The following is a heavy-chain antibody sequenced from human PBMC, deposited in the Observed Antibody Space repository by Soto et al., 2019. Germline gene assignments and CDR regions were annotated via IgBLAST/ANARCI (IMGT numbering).Heavy chain of an antibody. CDR3: AREYRSGWYTFDY. Sequence: ASVKVSCKAAGYTFPTYYMHCVLQAPGQGLEWMGIINPSGGSTSYAQKFQGRVTMTRDTSTSTVYMELSSLRSEATAVYYCAREYRSGWYTFDYWGQGTLVTVSS. D-gene: IGHD6-19*01. CDR1: GYTFPTYY. V-gene: IGHV1-46*01. J-gene: IGHJ4*02. CDR2: INPSGGST.